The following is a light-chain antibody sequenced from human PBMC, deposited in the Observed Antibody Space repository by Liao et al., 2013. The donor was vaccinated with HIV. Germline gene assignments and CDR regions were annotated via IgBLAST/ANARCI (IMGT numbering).Light chain of an antibody. CDR2: YDS. V-gene: IGLV3-21*04. CDR3: QLWDGTSAHVL. J-gene: IGLJ2*01. CDR1: NIGSKS. Sequence: SYVLTQPPSVSVAPGKTARITCGGNNIGSKSVHWYQQKPGQAPVLVIFYDSDRPSGIPERFSGSNSGNTATTATLTISTVEVGDEADYYCQLWDGTSAHVLFGGGTQLTVL.